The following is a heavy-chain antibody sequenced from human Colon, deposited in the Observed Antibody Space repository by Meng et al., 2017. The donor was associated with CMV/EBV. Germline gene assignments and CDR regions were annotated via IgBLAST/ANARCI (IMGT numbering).Heavy chain of an antibody. J-gene: IGHJ2*01. CDR3: ARERGGNLVATRLDFDL. Sequence: GESLKISCVVSGFSFSNYEMTWVRQAPGKGLESIAHIGDSGGATYYADSVKGRFTISRDNANNALYLQINGLRADDTAVYYCARERGGNLVATRLDFDLWGRGTLVTVSS. CDR1: GFSFSNYE. V-gene: IGHV3-48*03. D-gene: IGHD5-12*01. CDR2: IGDSGGAT.